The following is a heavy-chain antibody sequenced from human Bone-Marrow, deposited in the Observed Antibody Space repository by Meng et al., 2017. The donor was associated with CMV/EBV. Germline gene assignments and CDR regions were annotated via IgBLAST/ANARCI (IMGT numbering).Heavy chain of an antibody. V-gene: IGHV4-39*02. J-gene: IGHJ3*01. CDR2: IYHSGST. Sequence: SETLSLTCSVAGGSISGSFYYWGWIRQPPGKGLEWIGSIYHSGSTNYNPSLKRRVTISVDTSKNHFSLRLTSVTAADTAVYFCARVGFNARAVDFWGQGTLVTVSS. CDR1: GGSISGSFYY. CDR3: ARVGFNARAVDF. D-gene: IGHD2-2*01.